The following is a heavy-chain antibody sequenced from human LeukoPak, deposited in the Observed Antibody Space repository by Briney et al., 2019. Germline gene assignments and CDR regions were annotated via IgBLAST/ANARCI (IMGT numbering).Heavy chain of an antibody. CDR3: ARDRATLDY. D-gene: IGHD2/OR15-2a*01. CDR1: GPSFSSYA. V-gene: IGHV3-7*01. Sequence: GGSLRLSCAASGPSFSSYAMSWVRQAPGKGLEWVANIKQDGSEKYYVDSVKGRFTISRDNAKNSLYLQMNSLRAEDTAVYYCARDRATLDYWGQGTLVTVSS. CDR2: IKQDGSEK. J-gene: IGHJ4*02.